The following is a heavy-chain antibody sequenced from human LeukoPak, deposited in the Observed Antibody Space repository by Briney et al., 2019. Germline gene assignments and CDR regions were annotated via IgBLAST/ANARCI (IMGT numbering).Heavy chain of an antibody. Sequence: SATLSLTCSVSGGSITGYYWAWIRQPPGKGLEWIGYVYDTGNTNYKPSLKSRVTISIDTSEKQFSLKLTSATAADPAVYYCAREGGPYRPLDYTGQGLLVTVSS. V-gene: IGHV4-59*01. CDR2: VYDTGNT. J-gene: IGHJ4*02. CDR3: AREGGPYRPLDY. CDR1: GGSITGYY.